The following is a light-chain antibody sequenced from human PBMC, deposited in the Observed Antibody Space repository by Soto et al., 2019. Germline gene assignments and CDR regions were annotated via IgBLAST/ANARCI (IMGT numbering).Light chain of an antibody. CDR1: SSDVGGYNY. Sequence: QSALTQPRSVSGSPGQSVTISCTGTSSDVGGYNYVSWYQQHPGKVPKLMIYDVSKRPSGVPDRFSGSKSGNTASLIISGLQVEDEADYYCCSNAGSYTHVVFGGGTKLNVL. J-gene: IGLJ2*01. V-gene: IGLV2-11*01. CDR2: DVS. CDR3: CSNAGSYTHVV.